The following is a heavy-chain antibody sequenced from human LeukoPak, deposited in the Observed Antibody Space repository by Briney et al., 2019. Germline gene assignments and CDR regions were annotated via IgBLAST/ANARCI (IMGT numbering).Heavy chain of an antibody. D-gene: IGHD2-21*02. CDR3: TRDGDGYRAFDY. V-gene: IGHV4-30-2*01. J-gene: IGHJ4*02. CDR1: GGSISSGGYS. Sequence: SQTLSLTCAVSGGSISSGGYSWSWIRQPPGKGLEWIGYIYHSGSTYYNPSLKSRVTISVDRSKNQFSLKLSSVTAADTAVYYCTRDGDGYRAFDYWGQGTLVTVSS. CDR2: IYHSGST.